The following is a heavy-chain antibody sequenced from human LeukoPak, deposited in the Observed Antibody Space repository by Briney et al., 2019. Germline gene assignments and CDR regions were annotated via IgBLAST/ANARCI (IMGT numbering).Heavy chain of an antibody. J-gene: IGHJ6*03. CDR1: GGSISSYY. V-gene: IGHV4-59*01. CDR3: ARKVEAAAGTIYYYYYMDV. D-gene: IGHD6-13*01. CDR2: IYYSGST. Sequence: SETLSLTCTVSGGSISSYYWSWIRQPPGKGLEWIRYIYYSGSTNYNPSLKSRVTISVDTSKNQFSLKLSSVTAADTAVYYCARKVEAAAGTIYYYYYMDVWGKGTTVTVSS.